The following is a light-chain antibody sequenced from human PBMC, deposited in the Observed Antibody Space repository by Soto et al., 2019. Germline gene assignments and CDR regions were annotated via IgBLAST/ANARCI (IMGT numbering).Light chain of an antibody. V-gene: IGKV3-20*01. CDR2: GAS. J-gene: IGKJ2*01. CDR3: QQYGSSPPYT. CDR1: QSVSSSY. Sequence: EIVLTQSPGTLSLSPGERATLSCRASQSVSSSYLAWYQQKPGQAPRLLIYGASSRATGIPDRFSGSGSGTHFTLTISSLEPQDFAVYYCQQYGSSPPYTFGQGTTLEIK.